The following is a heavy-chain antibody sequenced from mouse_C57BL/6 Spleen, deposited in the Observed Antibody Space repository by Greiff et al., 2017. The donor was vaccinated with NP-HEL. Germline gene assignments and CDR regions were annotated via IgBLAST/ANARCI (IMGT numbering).Heavy chain of an antibody. D-gene: IGHD2-4*01. CDR1: GFTFSSYA. V-gene: IGHV5-4*01. Sequence: EVQRVESGGGLVKPGGSLKLSCAASGFTFSSYAMSWVRQTPEKRLEWVATISDGGSYTYYPDNVKGRFTISRDNAKNNLYLQMSHLKSEDTAMYYCARDRDYDDVSFAYWGQGTLVTVSA. CDR3: ARDRDYDDVSFAY. CDR2: ISDGGSYT. J-gene: IGHJ3*01.